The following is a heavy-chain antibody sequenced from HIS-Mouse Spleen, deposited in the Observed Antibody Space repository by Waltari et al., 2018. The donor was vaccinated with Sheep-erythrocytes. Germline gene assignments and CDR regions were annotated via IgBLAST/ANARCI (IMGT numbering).Heavy chain of an antibody. Sequence: QLQLQESGPGLVKPSETLSLTCTVPGCSISSSSYYWGWIRQPPGKGLEWIGSIYYSGSTYYNPSLKSRVTISVDTSKNQFSLKLSSVTAADTAVYYCARHKDTAMVHFDYWGQGTLVTVSS. D-gene: IGHD5-18*01. CDR2: IYYSGST. J-gene: IGHJ4*02. CDR3: ARHKDTAMVHFDY. V-gene: IGHV4-39*01. CDR1: GCSISSSSYY.